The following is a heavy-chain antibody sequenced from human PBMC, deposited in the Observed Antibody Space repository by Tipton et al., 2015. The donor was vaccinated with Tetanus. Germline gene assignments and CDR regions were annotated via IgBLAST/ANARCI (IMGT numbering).Heavy chain of an antibody. Sequence: QSGPEVKKPGASVKVSCKTSGYTFSNYGVSWVRQAPGHGLEWMGMIVPLFGSAYYAQKFQDRVTITADKSASTAYLDLRSLKSDDTAVYYCATVGAGLRRREGPLDSWGQGTMVTVSS. CDR1: GYTFSNYG. CDR2: IVPLFGSA. CDR3: ATVGAGLRRREGPLDS. V-gene: IGHV1-69*06. D-gene: IGHD1-1*01. J-gene: IGHJ3*02.